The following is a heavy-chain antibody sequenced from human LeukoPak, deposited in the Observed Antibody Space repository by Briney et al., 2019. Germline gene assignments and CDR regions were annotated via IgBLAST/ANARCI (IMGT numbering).Heavy chain of an antibody. Sequence: ASVKVSCKASGYTFTSYDMNRVRQATGQGLEWMGGMNPNSGNTGYAQKFQGRVTMTRNTSISTAYMELSSLRSEDTAVYYCARGGVPAGLGLNWFDPWGQGTLVTVSS. J-gene: IGHJ5*02. D-gene: IGHD2-2*01. V-gene: IGHV1-8*01. CDR2: MNPNSGNT. CDR3: ARGGVPAGLGLNWFDP. CDR1: GYTFTSYD.